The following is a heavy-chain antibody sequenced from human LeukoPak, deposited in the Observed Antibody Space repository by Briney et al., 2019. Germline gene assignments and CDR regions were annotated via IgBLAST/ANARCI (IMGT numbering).Heavy chain of an antibody. J-gene: IGHJ4*02. D-gene: IGHD3-22*01. Sequence: ASVKVSRKASGYTFTSYGISWVRQAPGQGLEWMGWISAYNGNTNYAQKLQGRVTMTTDTSTSTAYMELRSLRSDDTAVYYCASPAHYYDSREMGYWGQGSLVTVSS. CDR1: GYTFTSYG. CDR3: ASPAHYYDSREMGY. V-gene: IGHV1-18*01. CDR2: ISAYNGNT.